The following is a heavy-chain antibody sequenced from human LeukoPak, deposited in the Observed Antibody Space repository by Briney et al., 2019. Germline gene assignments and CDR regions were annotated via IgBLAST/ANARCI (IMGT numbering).Heavy chain of an antibody. V-gene: IGHV4-39*07. CDR1: GGSISSSSYY. CDR3: ARGLWSTSSFYYYYYGMDV. Sequence: SETLSLTCTVSGGSISSSSYYWGWIRQPPGKGLEWIGEINHSGSTNYNPSLKSRVTISVDTSKNQFSLKLSSVTAADTAVYYCARGLWSTSSFYYYYYGMDVWGQGTTVTVSS. D-gene: IGHD2-2*01. CDR2: INHSGST. J-gene: IGHJ6*02.